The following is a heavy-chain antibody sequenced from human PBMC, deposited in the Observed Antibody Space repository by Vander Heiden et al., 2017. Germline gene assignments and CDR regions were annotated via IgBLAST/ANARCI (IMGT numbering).Heavy chain of an antibody. CDR3: AREDSSTPCVTFDY. Sequence: QVQLVQSGAEVKKPGASVKVSCKASGYTFTDYYIHWVRQAPGQGLEWMGWINPNSGGTNYAQKFQGRVTMTRDTSISTAYMELSRLRSDDTAVYYCAREDSSTPCVTFDYWGQGTLVTVSS. D-gene: IGHD6-13*01. CDR2: INPNSGGT. J-gene: IGHJ4*02. V-gene: IGHV1-2*02. CDR1: GYTFTDYY.